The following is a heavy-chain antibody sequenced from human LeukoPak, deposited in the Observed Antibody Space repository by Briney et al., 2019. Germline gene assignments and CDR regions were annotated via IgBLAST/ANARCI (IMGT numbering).Heavy chain of an antibody. Sequence: SQTLSLTCAISGDSVSSNSAAWNWIRQSPSRGLEWLGRTYYRSKWYNDYAVSVKSRITINPDTSKNQFSLQLNSVTPEDTAVYYCARAQKDIVVVPAARKRFYYYYMDVWGTGTTVTVSS. V-gene: IGHV6-1*01. CDR2: TYYRSKWYN. CDR1: GDSVSSNSAA. J-gene: IGHJ6*03. D-gene: IGHD2-2*01. CDR3: ARAQKDIVVVPAARKRFYYYYMDV.